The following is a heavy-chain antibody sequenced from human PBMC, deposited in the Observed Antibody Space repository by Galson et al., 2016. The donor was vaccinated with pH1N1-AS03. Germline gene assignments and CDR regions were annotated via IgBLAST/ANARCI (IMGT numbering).Heavy chain of an antibody. CDR1: GYTFTSYG. V-gene: IGHV1-18*04. J-gene: IGHJ4*02. CDR3: ARDRYRDQSRDFYGSAY. CDR2: ISAHNGYT. Sequence: SVKVSCKASGYTFTSYGITWVRQAPGQGLEWMGWISAHNGYTKYAQKLQGRVTMTTDTSTSTAYMELRSLRSDDTAVYYCARDRYRDQSRDFYGSAYWGQGTLVSVSS. D-gene: IGHD2/OR15-2a*01.